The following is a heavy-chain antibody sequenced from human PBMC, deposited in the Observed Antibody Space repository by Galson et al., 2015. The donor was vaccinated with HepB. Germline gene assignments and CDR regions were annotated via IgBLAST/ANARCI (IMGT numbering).Heavy chain of an antibody. J-gene: IGHJ4*02. D-gene: IGHD3-22*01. CDR3: ARDGAYYYDSSGYYFDY. Sequence: SLRLSCAASGFTFSSYGMHWVRQAPGKGLEWVAVIWYDGSNKYYADSVKGRFTISRDNSKNTLYLQMNSLRAEDTAVYYCARDGAYYYDSSGYYFDYWGQGTLVTVSS. V-gene: IGHV3-33*01. CDR1: GFTFSSYG. CDR2: IWYDGSNK.